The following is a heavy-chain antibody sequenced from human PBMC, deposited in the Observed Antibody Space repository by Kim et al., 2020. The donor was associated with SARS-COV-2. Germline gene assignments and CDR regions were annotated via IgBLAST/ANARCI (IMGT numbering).Heavy chain of an antibody. CDR3: AGYYSGSFLGAFDI. J-gene: IGHJ3*02. Sequence: YNPSLKSRVTISVDASKNQFSLRLTSVTAADTAVYYCAGYYSGSFLGAFDIWGQGSMVTVSS. D-gene: IGHD1-26*01. V-gene: IGHV4-4*09.